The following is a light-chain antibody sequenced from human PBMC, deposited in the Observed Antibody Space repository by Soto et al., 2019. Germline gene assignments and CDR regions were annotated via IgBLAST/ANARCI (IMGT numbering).Light chain of an antibody. J-gene: IGKJ1*01. CDR1: QSVSSSE. Sequence: EIVLTQSPDTVSLSPGEGATLSCRASQSVSSSELAWYQQKPGQVPRLLIYGASRRATGVSDRFSGSGSGNDFSLTIIRLEPEDFAVYYCQQYYSSPRTFGQGTKVEIK. CDR2: GAS. CDR3: QQYYSSPRT. V-gene: IGKV3-20*01.